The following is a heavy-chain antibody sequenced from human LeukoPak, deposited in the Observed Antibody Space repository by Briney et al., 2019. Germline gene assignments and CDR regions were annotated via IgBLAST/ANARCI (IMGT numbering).Heavy chain of an antibody. Sequence: SGGSLRLSCAASGFTFSSYAMSWVRQAPGKGLEWVANIKQDESEKFYVDSVKGRFTISRDNAKNSLYLQMNSLRAEDTAVYYCARDPGIPAAGTVGYFDYWGQGTLVTVSS. CDR1: GFTFSSYA. J-gene: IGHJ4*02. CDR3: ARDPGIPAAGTVGYFDY. D-gene: IGHD6-13*01. V-gene: IGHV3-7*01. CDR2: IKQDESEK.